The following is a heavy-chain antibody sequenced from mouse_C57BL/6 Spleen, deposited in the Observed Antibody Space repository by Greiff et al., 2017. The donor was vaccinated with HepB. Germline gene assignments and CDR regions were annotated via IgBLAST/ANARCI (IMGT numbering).Heavy chain of an antibody. CDR3: AKEITTVVAPYIDY. V-gene: IGHV5-17*01. D-gene: IGHD1-1*01. CDR2: ISSGSSTI. J-gene: IGHJ2*01. Sequence: EVQVVESGGGLVKPGGSLKLSCAASGFTFSDYGMHWVRQAPEKGLEWVAYISSGSSTIYYADTVKGRFTISRDNAKNTLFLQMTSLRSEDTAMYYCAKEITTVVAPYIDYWGQGTTLTVSS. CDR1: GFTFSDYG.